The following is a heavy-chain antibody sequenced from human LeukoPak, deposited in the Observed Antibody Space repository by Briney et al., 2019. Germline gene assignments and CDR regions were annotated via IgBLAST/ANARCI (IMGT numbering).Heavy chain of an antibody. Sequence: SETLSLTCTVSGGSISGYYWSWIRQPPGKGLEWIGYIYYSGSTNYNPSLKSRVTISVDTSKNQFSLKLSSVTAADTAVYYCARDSARYYGSGSYRPYYYYGMDVWGQGTTVTVSS. CDR1: GGSISGYY. V-gene: IGHV4-59*01. CDR2: IYYSGST. CDR3: ARDSARYYGSGSYRPYYYYGMDV. D-gene: IGHD3-10*01. J-gene: IGHJ6*02.